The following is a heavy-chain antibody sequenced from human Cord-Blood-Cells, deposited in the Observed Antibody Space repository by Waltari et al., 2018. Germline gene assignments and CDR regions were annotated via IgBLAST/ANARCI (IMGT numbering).Heavy chain of an antibody. D-gene: IGHD1-1*01. J-gene: IGHJ3*02. CDR1: GGTSSSYA. CDR2: IIPIFGTA. Sequence: QVQLVQSGAEVKKPGSSVKVSCKASGGTSSSYALSWVRQAPGQGLEWMGGIIPIFGTANYAQKFQGRVTITADESTSTAYMELSSLRSEDTAVYYCARGGLERQGDAFDIWGQGTMVTVSS. V-gene: IGHV1-69*01. CDR3: ARGGLERQGDAFDI.